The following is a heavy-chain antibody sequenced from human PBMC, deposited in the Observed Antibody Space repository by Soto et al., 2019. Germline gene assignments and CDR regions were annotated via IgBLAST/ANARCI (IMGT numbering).Heavy chain of an antibody. CDR2: NYYSGIT. Sequence: SETLSLTCTVSGGSISSGGYYWTWIRQHPGKGLEWIGYNYYSGITYYNPSLKSRVTISLDTSKNQFSLKLSSVTAADTAVYYFARGSSIAGLYYGMDVWGQGTTVTVSS. J-gene: IGHJ6*01. CDR1: GGSISSGGYY. D-gene: IGHD6-6*01. CDR3: ARGSSIAGLYYGMDV. V-gene: IGHV4-31*03.